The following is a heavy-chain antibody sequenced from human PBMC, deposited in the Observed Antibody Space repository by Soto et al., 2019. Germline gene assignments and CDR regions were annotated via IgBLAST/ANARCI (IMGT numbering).Heavy chain of an antibody. CDR1: GGSFNGYY. CDR3: ARGNDYYYDSSGSYDY. Sequence: SETLSLTCGVYGGSFNGYYWTWIRQPPGKGLEWIGEINHSGIANYNPSLKRRVTISVDTSKNQFSLEWRSVTAADTAVYYCARGNDYYYDSSGSYDYWGQGTLVTVSS. CDR2: INHSGIA. J-gene: IGHJ4*02. D-gene: IGHD3-22*01. V-gene: IGHV4-34*01.